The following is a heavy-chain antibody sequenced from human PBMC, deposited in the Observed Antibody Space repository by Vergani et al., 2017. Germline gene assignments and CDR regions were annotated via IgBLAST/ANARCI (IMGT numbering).Heavy chain of an antibody. CDR1: GDSVSSNSAA. D-gene: IGHD3-22*01. CDR2: TYYRSKWYN. J-gene: IGHJ5*02. Sequence: QVQLQQSGPGLVKPSQTLLLTCAISGDSVSSNSAAWNWIRQSPSRGLEWLGRTYYRSKWYNDYAVSVKSRITINPDTSKNQFSLKLSSVTAADTAVYYCARLYSSVVIGGFDPWGQGTLVTVSS. V-gene: IGHV6-1*01. CDR3: ARLYSSVVIGGFDP.